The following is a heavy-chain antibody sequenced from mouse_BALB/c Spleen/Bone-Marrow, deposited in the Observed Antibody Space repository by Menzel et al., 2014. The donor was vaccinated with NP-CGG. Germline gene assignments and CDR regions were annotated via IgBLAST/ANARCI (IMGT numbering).Heavy chain of an antibody. Sequence: EVQLVESGGGLVQPGGSLRLSCATSGFTFTDYYMSWVRQPPGKALEWLGFIRNKANGYTTEYSASVKGRFTTSRDNSQSILYLQMNTLRAEDSATYYCARDYGNYVRFAYWGQGTLVTVSA. CDR3: ARDYGNYVRFAY. D-gene: IGHD2-1*01. CDR2: IRNKANGYTT. V-gene: IGHV7-3*02. J-gene: IGHJ3*01. CDR1: GFTFTDYY.